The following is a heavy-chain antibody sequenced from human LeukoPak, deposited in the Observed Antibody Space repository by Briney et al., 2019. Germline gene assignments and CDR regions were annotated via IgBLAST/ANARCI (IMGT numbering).Heavy chain of an antibody. CDR2: INIGGTNT. CDR1: GFTFNDFY. J-gene: IGHJ5*02. V-gene: IGHV3-11*01. CDR3: ATDGAGFDT. Sequence: GGSLRLSCAASGFTFNDFYMSWIRQAPGKGLEWLSYINIGGTNTHYADSVKGRFTISRDNAKKSLYLEMNNLRAEDTAVYYCATDGAGFDTWGQGVLVTVSS.